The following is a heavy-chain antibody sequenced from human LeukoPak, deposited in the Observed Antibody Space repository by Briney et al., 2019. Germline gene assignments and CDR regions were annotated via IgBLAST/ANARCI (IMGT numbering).Heavy chain of an antibody. Sequence: SETLSLTCTVSGGSISSSSYYWGWIRQPPGKGLEWIGSIYYSGSTYYNPSLKSRVTISADTSKNQFSLKLSSVTAADTAVYYCARHPFTYYHGSGSIDYWGQGTLVTVSS. CDR2: IYYSGST. CDR3: ARHPFTYYHGSGSIDY. D-gene: IGHD3-10*01. CDR1: GGSISSSSYY. J-gene: IGHJ4*02. V-gene: IGHV4-39*01.